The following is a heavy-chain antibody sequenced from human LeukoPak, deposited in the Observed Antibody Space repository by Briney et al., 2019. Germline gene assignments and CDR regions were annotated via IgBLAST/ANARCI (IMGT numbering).Heavy chain of an antibody. V-gene: IGHV3-23*01. D-gene: IGHD3-3*01. CDR1: GFSSYA. J-gene: IGHJ4*02. CDR2: ISGSGGST. CDR3: AKTIYDFWSGLDY. Sequence: GGSLRLSCAASGFSSYAMSWVRQAPGKGLEWVSTISGSGGSTYYADSVKGRFTISRDNSKNTLYLQLNSLRAEDTAVYHCAKTIYDFWSGLDYWGQGTLVTVSS.